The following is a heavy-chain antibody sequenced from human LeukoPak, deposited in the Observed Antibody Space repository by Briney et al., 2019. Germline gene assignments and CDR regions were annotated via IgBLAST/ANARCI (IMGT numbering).Heavy chain of an antibody. D-gene: IGHD5-12*01. J-gene: IGHJ4*02. V-gene: IGHV4-59*08. CDR2: IYFSGSS. CDR1: GGSITNYY. CDR3: ARHVRSGYDLLDY. Sequence: SETLSLTCTVSGGSITNYYWSLIRQPPEKGLEWIGYIYFSGSSNYNPSLKSRVSMSVDTSKNQFSLKLSSVTAADTAVYYCARHVRSGYDLLDYWGQGTLVTVSS.